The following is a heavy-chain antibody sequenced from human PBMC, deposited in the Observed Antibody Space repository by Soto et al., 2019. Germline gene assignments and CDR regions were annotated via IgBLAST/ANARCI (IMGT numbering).Heavy chain of an antibody. CDR3: ARPFTDTAMVKYAFDI. CDR2: IIPIFGTA. J-gene: IGHJ3*02. D-gene: IGHD5-18*01. Sequence: ASVKVSFKASGGTFSSYAISWLRQAPGQGLEWMGGIIPIFGTANYAQKFQGRVTITADESTSTAYMELSSLRSEDTAVYYCARPFTDTAMVKYAFDIWGQGTMVTVSS. CDR1: GGTFSSYA. V-gene: IGHV1-69*13.